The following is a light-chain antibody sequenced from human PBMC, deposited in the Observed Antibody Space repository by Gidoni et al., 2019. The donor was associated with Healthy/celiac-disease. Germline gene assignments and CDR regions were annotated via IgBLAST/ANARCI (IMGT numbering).Light chain of an antibody. J-gene: IGKJ2*03. V-gene: IGKV1-5*03. Sequence: DIQMTQSPSTLSASVGDRVTITLRASQSISSWLAWYQQKPGKAPKLLIYKASSLESGVPSRFSGSGSGTEFTLTISSLQPDDFATYYCQQYNSYPLSFGQGTKLEIK. CDR1: QSISSW. CDR3: QQYNSYPLS. CDR2: KAS.